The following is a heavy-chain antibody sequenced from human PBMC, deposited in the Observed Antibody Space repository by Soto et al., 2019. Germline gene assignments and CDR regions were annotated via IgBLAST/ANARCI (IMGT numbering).Heavy chain of an antibody. Sequence: WASVKVSCKASGYTFTSYGISWVRQAPGQGLEWMGWISAYNGNTNYAQKPQGRVTMTTDTSTSTAYMELRSLRSDDTAVYYCARGVVGYDFWSGYYTPNYYYYYMDVWGKGTTVTVSS. D-gene: IGHD3-3*01. CDR2: ISAYNGNT. CDR3: ARGVVGYDFWSGYYTPNYYYYYMDV. CDR1: GYTFTSYG. J-gene: IGHJ6*03. V-gene: IGHV1-18*01.